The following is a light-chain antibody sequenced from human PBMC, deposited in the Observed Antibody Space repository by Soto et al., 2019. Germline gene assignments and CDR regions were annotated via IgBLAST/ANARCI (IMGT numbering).Light chain of an antibody. CDR3: SSYALGNNYV. CDR1: NSDVGGYNY. V-gene: IGLV2-8*01. J-gene: IGLJ1*01. Sequence: QSALTQPPSASGSPGQSVTIPCTGTNSDVGGYNYVSWYQQYPGKAPKLIIYEVTRRPSGVPDRFSGSKSGNTASLTVSGLQADDEADYYSSSYALGNNYVFGAGTKLTVL. CDR2: EVT.